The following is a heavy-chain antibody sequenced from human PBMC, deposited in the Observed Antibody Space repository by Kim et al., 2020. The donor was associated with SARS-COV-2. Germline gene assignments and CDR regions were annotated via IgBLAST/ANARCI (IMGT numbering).Heavy chain of an antibody. V-gene: IGHV4-59*13. CDR2: IYYSGST. CDR1: GGSISSYY. Sequence: SETLSLTYTVSGGSISSYYWSWIRQPPGKGLECIGYIYYSGSTNYNPSLKSRVTISVDTSKNQFSLKLSSVTAADTAVYYCARVRSVAGKALFDYWGQGTLVTVSS. J-gene: IGHJ4*02. CDR3: ARVRSVAGKALFDY. D-gene: IGHD6-19*01.